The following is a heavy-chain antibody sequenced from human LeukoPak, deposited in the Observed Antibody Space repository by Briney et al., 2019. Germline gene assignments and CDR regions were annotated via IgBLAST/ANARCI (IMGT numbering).Heavy chain of an antibody. CDR3: AREQIGVGAIDY. D-gene: IGHD1-26*01. V-gene: IGHV1-46*01. J-gene: IGHJ4*02. CDR2: INPSGGST. CDR1: GYTFTSYY. Sequence: GASVKVSCKASGYTFTSYYMHWVRQAPGQGLEWMGIINPSGGSTSYTQKFQGRVTMTRDTSTSTVYMELSSLRSEDTAVYYCAREQIGVGAIDYWGQGTLVTVSS.